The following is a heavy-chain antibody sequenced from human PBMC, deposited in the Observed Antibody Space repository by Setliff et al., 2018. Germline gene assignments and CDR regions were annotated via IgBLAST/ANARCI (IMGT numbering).Heavy chain of an antibody. V-gene: IGHV1-69*05. D-gene: IGHD1-26*01. J-gene: IGHJ4*02. Sequence: SVKVSCKASGGTFSSYAISWVRQAPGQGLEWMGGIIPIFGTANYAQKFQGWVTMTRDTSISTAYMELSRLRSDDTAVYYCARALGATITHFDYWGQGTLVTVSS. CDR3: ARALGATITHFDY. CDR1: GGTFSSYA. CDR2: IIPIFGTA.